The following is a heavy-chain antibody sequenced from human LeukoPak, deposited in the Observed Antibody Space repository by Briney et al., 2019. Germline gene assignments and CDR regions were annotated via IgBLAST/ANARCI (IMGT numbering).Heavy chain of an antibody. J-gene: IGHJ4*02. CDR1: GFTVSSND. D-gene: IGHD3-9*01. CDR3: ARGPILTGYFDY. CDR2: IYSDGST. V-gene: IGHV3-66*01. Sequence: GGSLRLSCAASGFTVSSNDMNWVRQVPGKGLEWVSVIYSDGSTYYADSVKGRFTISRYKSKNTLYLEMNSLRADDTAVYYCARGPILTGYFDYWGQGTLVTVSS.